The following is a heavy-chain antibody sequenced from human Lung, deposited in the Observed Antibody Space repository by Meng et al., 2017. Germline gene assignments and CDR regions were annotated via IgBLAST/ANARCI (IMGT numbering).Heavy chain of an antibody. J-gene: IGHJ4*02. CDR1: GGSISDYY. D-gene: IGHD4-11*01. V-gene: IGHV4-34*01. CDR3: ARGPTTMAHDFDY. Sequence: QVQLQQWRSGLLNASDASIRTGGFSGGSISDYYWSWIRQPPGKGLEWIGEINHSGSTNYNPSLESRATISVDTSQNILSLKLSSVTAADSAVYYCARGPTTMAHDFDYWGQGTLVTVSS. CDR2: INHSGST.